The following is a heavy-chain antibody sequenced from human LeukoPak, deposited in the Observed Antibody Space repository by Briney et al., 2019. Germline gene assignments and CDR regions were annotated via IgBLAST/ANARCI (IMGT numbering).Heavy chain of an antibody. J-gene: IGHJ5*02. V-gene: IGHV5-51*01. D-gene: IGHD3-22*01. CDR1: RAKFNKYW. CDR2: IYPDDSET. Sequence: GESLQTSCQGSRAKFNKYWIGWVRQMPGKGLEYMGMIYPDDSETKYSPSFQGQVTISADKSITTAYLQWSSLKVSDSAMYYCATWDYYDISGDYTYKWFDPWGQGTLVTVSS. CDR3: ATWDYYDISGDYTYKWFDP.